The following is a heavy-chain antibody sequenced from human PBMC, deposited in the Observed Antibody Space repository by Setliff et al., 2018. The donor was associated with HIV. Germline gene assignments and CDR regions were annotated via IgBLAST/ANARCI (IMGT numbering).Heavy chain of an antibody. V-gene: IGHV1-69*13. CDR2: IIPLSGTA. CDR1: GGTFSNHV. CDR3: ARGPLLAGDGPYYFDY. J-gene: IGHJ4*02. D-gene: IGHD7-27*01. Sequence: GASVKVSCKASGGTFSNHVITWVRQAPGQGLEWMGGIIPLSGTANYAQKFRGRLTITADESTRTAYTELSSLRSEDAAVFYCARGPLLAGDGPYYFDYWGQGTRVTVSS.